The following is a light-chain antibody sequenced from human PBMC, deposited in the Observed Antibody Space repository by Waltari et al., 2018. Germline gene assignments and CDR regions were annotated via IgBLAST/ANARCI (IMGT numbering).Light chain of an antibody. CDR2: YDT. V-gene: IGLV3-21*04. CDR3: QVWDSDSDHPV. J-gene: IGLJ3*02. Sequence: SYLLTPPPPVSVAPGKTAPIACGGNNLERKSVHWYQQKPGHTPVAVIDYDTGRPSGISGRFAGSNSGNTATLTISRVEAGDEADYYCQVWDSDSDHPVFGGGTKLTVL. CDR1: NLERKS.